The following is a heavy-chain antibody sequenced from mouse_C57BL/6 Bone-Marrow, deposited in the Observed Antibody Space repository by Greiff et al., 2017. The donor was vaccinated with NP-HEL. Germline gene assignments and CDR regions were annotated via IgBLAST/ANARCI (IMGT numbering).Heavy chain of an antibody. Sequence: EVKVVESGGGLVQPGGSLKLSCAASGFTFSDYYMYWVRQTPEKRLEWVAYISNGGGSTYYPDTVKGRFTISRDNAKNTLYLQMSRLKSEDTAMYYCARHDDGYYYAMDYWGQGTSVTVSS. CDR3: ARHDDGYYYAMDY. D-gene: IGHD2-3*01. CDR1: GFTFSDYY. V-gene: IGHV5-12*01. J-gene: IGHJ4*01. CDR2: ISNGGGST.